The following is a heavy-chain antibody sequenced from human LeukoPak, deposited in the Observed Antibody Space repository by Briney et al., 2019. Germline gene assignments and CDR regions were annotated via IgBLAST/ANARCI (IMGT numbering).Heavy chain of an antibody. V-gene: IGHV4-59*12. D-gene: IGHD6-13*01. CDR2: IYYSGST. J-gene: IGHJ6*03. Sequence: SETLSLTCTVSGGSISSYYWSWIRQPPGKGLEWIGYIYYSGSTNYNPSLKSRVTISVDRSKNQFSLKLSSVTAADTAVYYCARDPRYTAAAGTNAMDVWGKGTTVTVSS. CDR1: GGSISSYY. CDR3: ARDPRYTAAAGTNAMDV.